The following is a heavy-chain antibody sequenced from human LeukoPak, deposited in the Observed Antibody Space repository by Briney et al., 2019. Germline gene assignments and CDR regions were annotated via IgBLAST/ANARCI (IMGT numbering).Heavy chain of an antibody. CDR2: IYYSGST. J-gene: IGHJ6*02. D-gene: IGHD6-13*01. Sequence: SETLSLTCTVSGGSISSSSYYWGWIRQPPGKGLEWIGSIYYSGSTYYNPSLKSRVTISVDTSKNQFSLKLSSVTAADTAVYYCARHLKTGIATAGTAYYGMDVWGQGTTVTVSS. CDR3: ARHLKTGIATAGTAYYGMDV. V-gene: IGHV4-39*01. CDR1: GGSISSSSYY.